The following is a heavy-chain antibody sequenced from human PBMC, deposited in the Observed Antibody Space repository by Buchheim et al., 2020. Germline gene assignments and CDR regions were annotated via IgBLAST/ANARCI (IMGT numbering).Heavy chain of an antibody. V-gene: IGHV6-1*01. CDR2: TYYRSKWYH. CDR1: GDSIHSSSAA. CDR3: ARDLGGFGY. D-gene: IGHD3-16*01. Sequence: QVQLQQSGPGLVKPSQTLSFTCAISGDSIHSSSAAWNWIRQSPSKGLEWQGRTYYRSKWYHAYAFSLKSRIIINPDTSRNQFSLQLHSVTPEDTAVYYCARDLGGFGYWGQETL. J-gene: IGHJ4*02.